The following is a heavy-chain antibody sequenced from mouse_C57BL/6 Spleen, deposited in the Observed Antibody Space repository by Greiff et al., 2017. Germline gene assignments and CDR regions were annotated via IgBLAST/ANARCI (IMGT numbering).Heavy chain of an antibody. D-gene: IGHD2-4*01. CDR2: IDPEHGDT. Sequence: VQLQQSGAELVRPGASVKLSCTASGFNIKDDYMHWVKQRPEQGLEWIGWIDPEHGDTDYASKFQGKATITAATSSNTAYLQLSSLTSEDTAVYDCSIYYDYDGAWFAYGGQGTLVTVSA. J-gene: IGHJ3*01. CDR1: GFNIKDDY. CDR3: SIYYDYDGAWFAY. V-gene: IGHV14-4*01.